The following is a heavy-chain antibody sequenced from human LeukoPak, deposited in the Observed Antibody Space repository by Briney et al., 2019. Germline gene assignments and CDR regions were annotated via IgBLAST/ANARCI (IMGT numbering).Heavy chain of an antibody. CDR1: GFTFSSYA. Sequence: GGSLRLSCAASGFTFSSYAMSWVRQAPGKGLEWVSAISGSGGSTYYADSVKGRFTISRDNSKNTLYLQMNSLRAEDTAVYYCAKHRRIQWVGLNWIDPWGQGTLVTVSS. D-gene: IGHD6-19*01. CDR3: AKHRRIQWVGLNWIDP. V-gene: IGHV3-23*01. J-gene: IGHJ5*02. CDR2: ISGSGGST.